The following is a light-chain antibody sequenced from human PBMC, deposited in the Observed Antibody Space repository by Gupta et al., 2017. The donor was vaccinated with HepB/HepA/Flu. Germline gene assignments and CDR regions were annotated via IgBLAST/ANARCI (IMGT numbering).Light chain of an antibody. CDR3: EQENNWPFT. CDR1: QSVNSN. V-gene: IGKV3-15*01. Sequence: EIVMTQSPATLSVSPGERATLSCRASQSVNSNYLAWYQQKPGQAPRLLIYGASTRFTGVPAGFSGSGSGTEFTLTITSLQSEDFAVYYCEQENNWPFTFGQGTKLEIK. CDR2: GAS. J-gene: IGKJ2*01.